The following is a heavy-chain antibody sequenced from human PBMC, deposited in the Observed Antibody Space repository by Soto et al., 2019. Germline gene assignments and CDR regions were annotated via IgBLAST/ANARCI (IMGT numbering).Heavy chain of an antibody. CDR3: ASCKSGYDFWGARTGRYGMDV. CDR1: GGSISSGGYY. V-gene: IGHV4-31*03. J-gene: IGHJ6*02. Sequence: SETLSLTCTVSGGSISSGGYYWSWIRQHPGKGLEWIGYIYYSGSTYYNPSLKSRVTISVDTSKNQFSLKLSSVTAADTAVYYCASCKSGYDFWGARTGRYGMDVWGQGTTVTVSS. CDR2: IYYSGST. D-gene: IGHD5-12*01.